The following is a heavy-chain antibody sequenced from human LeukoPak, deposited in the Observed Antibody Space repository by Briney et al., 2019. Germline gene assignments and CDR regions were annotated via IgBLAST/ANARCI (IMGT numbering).Heavy chain of an antibody. CDR3: ARGQDWYSGSYYYFDY. D-gene: IGHD1-26*01. Sequence: SETLSLTCTVSGGSISSHYWSWIRQPPGKGPEWIGYIYYSGSTNYNPSLKSRVTISVDTSKNQFSLKLSSVTAADTAVYYCARGQDWYSGSYYYFDYWGQGTLVTVSS. J-gene: IGHJ4*02. CDR2: IYYSGST. CDR1: GGSISSHY. V-gene: IGHV4-59*11.